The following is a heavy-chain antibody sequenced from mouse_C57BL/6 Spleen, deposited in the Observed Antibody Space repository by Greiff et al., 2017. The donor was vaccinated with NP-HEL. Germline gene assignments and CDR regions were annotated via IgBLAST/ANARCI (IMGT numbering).Heavy chain of an antibody. V-gene: IGHV1-9*01. CDR2: ILPGSGST. CDR1: GYTFTGYW. D-gene: IGHD2-4*01. CDR3: ARFGLGHDYGFAY. J-gene: IGHJ3*01. Sequence: VQLQQSGAELMKPGASVKLSCKATGYTFTGYWIEWVKQRPGHGLEWIGEILPGSGSTNYNEKFKGKATFTADTSSNTAYMKLSSLTTEDSAIYYCARFGLGHDYGFAYWGQGTLVTVSA.